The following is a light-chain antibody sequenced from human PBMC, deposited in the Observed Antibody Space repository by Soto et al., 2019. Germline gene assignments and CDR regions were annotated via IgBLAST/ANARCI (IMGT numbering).Light chain of an antibody. V-gene: IGKV3-15*01. Sequence: EIVMTQSPATLSVSPGESATLSCRASERVSTNLAWYQQTPGQAPRLLIYSASRRPTGIPARFSGSGSGTEFTLTISSLQSEDFAVYYCQQYNNWPRTFGQGTKVDIK. CDR1: ERVSTN. CDR3: QQYNNWPRT. CDR2: SAS. J-gene: IGKJ1*01.